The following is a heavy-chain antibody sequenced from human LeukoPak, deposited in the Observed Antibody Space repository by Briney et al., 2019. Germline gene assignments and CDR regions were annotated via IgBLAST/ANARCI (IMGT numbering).Heavy chain of an antibody. D-gene: IGHD4-17*01. CDR3: ARGGPDDYGDFYYFDY. J-gene: IGHJ4*02. Sequence: SETLSLTCAVYGGSFSGYYWSWIRQPPGKGLEWIGKINHSGSTNYNPSLKSRVTISVDTSKNQFSLKLSSVTAADTAVYYCARGGPDDYGDFYYFDYWGQGTLVTVSS. CDR2: INHSGST. V-gene: IGHV4-34*01. CDR1: GGSFSGYY.